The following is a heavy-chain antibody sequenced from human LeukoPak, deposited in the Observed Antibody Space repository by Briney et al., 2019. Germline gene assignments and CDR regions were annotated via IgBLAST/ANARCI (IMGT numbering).Heavy chain of an antibody. CDR2: INPNSGGT. V-gene: IGHV1-2*02. Sequence: GASVKVSCKASGYNLNTYHMHWVRQAPGQGLEWMGWINPNSGGTNYAQKFQGRVTMTRDTSISTAYMELSRLRSDDTAVYYCARDISGTYYDSSGYSDYWGQGTLVTVSS. D-gene: IGHD3-22*01. J-gene: IGHJ4*02. CDR1: GYNLNTYH. CDR3: ARDISGTYYDSSGYSDY.